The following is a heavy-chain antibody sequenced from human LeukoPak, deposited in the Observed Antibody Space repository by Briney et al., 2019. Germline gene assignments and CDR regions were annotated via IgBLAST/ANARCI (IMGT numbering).Heavy chain of an antibody. CDR1: GGSISSSNW. J-gene: IGHJ6*02. CDR2: INHSGST. D-gene: IGHD6-6*01. CDR3: ARGIWKEYSSSSRSAYYYYGMDV. V-gene: IGHV4-4*02. Sequence: SETLSLTCAVSGGSISSSNWWSWVRQPPGKGLGWIGEINHSGSTNYNPSLKSRVTISVDTSKNQFSLKLSSVTAADTAVYYCARGIWKEYSSSSRSAYYYYGMDVWGQGTTVTVSS.